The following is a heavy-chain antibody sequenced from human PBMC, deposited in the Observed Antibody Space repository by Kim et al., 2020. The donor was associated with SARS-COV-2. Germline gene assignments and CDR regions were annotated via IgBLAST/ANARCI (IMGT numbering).Heavy chain of an antibody. J-gene: IGHJ4*02. D-gene: IGHD1-1*01. CDR2: GTI. Sequence: GTIDYAAPVKGRFTISRDDSKNTVYLQMNSLRSEDPAVYSCTTDWNGGYWGQGTLVTVSS. CDR3: TTDWNGGY. V-gene: IGHV3-15*01.